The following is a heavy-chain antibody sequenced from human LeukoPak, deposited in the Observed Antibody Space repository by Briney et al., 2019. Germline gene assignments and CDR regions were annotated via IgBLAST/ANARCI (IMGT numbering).Heavy chain of an antibody. Sequence: SETLSLTCTVSGISITSSAYYWSWIRQPAGKGLEWIGRVYTIDDANYSPSLKSRVTISVDTSKNQFSLKLSSVTAADTAVYYCARGGPVGTLERVAATLPYGYWGQGTLVTVSS. CDR3: ARGGPVGTLERVAATLPYGY. J-gene: IGHJ4*02. D-gene: IGHD6-13*01. CDR2: VYTIDDA. CDR1: GISITSSAYY. V-gene: IGHV4-61*02.